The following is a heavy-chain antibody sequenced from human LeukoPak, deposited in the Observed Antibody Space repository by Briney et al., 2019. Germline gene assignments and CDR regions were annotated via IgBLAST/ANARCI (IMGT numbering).Heavy chain of an antibody. Sequence: KPGGSLSLSCAGSGFTFSDYYMSWIRQAPGKGLEWVSYISSSSSYTNYADSVKGRFTISRDNAKNSLYLQMNSLRAEDTAVYYCARALSSNITPFQHWGQGTLVTSPQ. CDR2: ISSSSSYT. CDR1: GFTFSDYY. D-gene: IGHD6-13*01. CDR3: ARALSSNITPFQH. V-gene: IGHV3-11*06. J-gene: IGHJ1*01.